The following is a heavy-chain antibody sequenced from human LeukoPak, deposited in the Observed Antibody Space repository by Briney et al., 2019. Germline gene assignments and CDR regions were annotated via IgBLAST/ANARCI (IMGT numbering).Heavy chain of an antibody. CDR3: ARHPGATNDY. J-gene: IGHJ4*02. CDR2: IYYSGST. Sequence: SETLSLTYTVSGGSISSYYWSWIRQPPGKGLEWIGYIYYSGSTNYNPSLKSRVTISVDTSKNQFSLKLSSVTAADTAVYYCARHPGATNDYWGQGTLVTVSS. CDR1: GGSISSYY. V-gene: IGHV4-59*08. D-gene: IGHD6-25*01.